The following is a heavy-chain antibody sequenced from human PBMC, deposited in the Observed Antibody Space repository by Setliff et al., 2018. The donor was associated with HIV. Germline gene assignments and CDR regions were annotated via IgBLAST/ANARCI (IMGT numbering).Heavy chain of an antibody. CDR1: GFSLSTDGVG. Sequence: ESGPTLVNPTQTLTLTCTFSGFSLSTDGVGVGWIRQPPGKALEWLVLIYWDNDMRYSPSLKRRLTITKDPPKNQVVLTMTDMDPGDTATYYCAHSYCSSTSCYPHYYYYMDVWGKGTTVTVSS. J-gene: IGHJ6*03. D-gene: IGHD2-2*01. CDR3: AHSYCSSTSCYPHYYYYMDV. CDR2: IYWDNDM. V-gene: IGHV2-5*02.